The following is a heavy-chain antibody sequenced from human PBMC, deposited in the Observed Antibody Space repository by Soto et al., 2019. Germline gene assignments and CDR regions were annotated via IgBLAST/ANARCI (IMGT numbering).Heavy chain of an antibody. CDR2: VYYTGST. J-gene: IGHJ5*02. CDR3: VRTARQGAVAPHWFDR. CDR1: GASIRSTDYY. V-gene: IGHV4-30-4*01. Sequence: SETLSLTCTVSGASIRSTDYYWSWIRQAPGKGLEWIGYVYYTGSTYYNPSLMSRLAISVDTSKNQFSLKLTSVTAAETAVYYCVRTARQGAVAPHWFDRWGQGTQVTVSS. D-gene: IGHD2-21*02.